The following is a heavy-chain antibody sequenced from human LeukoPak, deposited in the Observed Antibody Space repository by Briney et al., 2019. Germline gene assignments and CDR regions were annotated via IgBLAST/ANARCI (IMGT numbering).Heavy chain of an antibody. CDR2: ISSSGSTI. V-gene: IGHV3-11*01. J-gene: IGHJ3*02. D-gene: IGHD5-18*01. CDR1: GFTFSDYY. CDR3: AILQLWPNDAFDI. Sequence: PGGSLRLSCAASGFTFSDYYMSWIRQAPGKGLEWVSYISSSGSTIYYADSVKGRFTISRDNAKNSLYLQMNSLSAEDTAVYYCAILQLWPNDAFDIWGQGTMVTVSS.